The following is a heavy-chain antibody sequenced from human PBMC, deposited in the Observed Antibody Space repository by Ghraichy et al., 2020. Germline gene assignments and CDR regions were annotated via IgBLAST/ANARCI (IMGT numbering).Heavy chain of an antibody. Sequence: GGSLRLSCSGSGFMFNIFALHWVRQAPGKGLEYVSAISQNGETRYAESVKGRFTISRDNSRNTVYLRMSSLRTEDTAVYYCVKDKGSLIRDFDYWGQGTLVTVPS. V-gene: IGHV3-64D*06. D-gene: IGHD2-21*01. J-gene: IGHJ4*02. CDR3: VKDKGSLIRDFDY. CDR1: GFMFNIFA. CDR2: ISQNGET.